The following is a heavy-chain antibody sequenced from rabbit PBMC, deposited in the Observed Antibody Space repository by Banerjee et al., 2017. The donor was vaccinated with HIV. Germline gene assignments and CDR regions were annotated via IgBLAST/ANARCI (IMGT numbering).Heavy chain of an antibody. CDR2: IYTGSGNT. Sequence: QEQLEESGGDLVKPEGSLTLTCTASGFSFSSSQWICWVRQAPGKGLEWIGCIYTGSGNTYYASWAKGRFTISKTSSTTVTLQMTSLTAADTATYFCARHPYSDGNSWGPGTLVTVS. J-gene: IGHJ6*01. CDR1: GFSFSSSQW. V-gene: IGHV1S45*01. CDR3: ARHPYSDGNS. D-gene: IGHD6-1*01.